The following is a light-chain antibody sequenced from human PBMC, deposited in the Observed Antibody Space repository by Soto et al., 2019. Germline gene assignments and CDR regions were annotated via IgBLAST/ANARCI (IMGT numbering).Light chain of an antibody. Sequence: QSVLTQPPSVSAAPGQKVTISCSGSSSNIGGNSVSWYQQLPGTAPKLLIYDDNKRPSGIPDRFSGSKSGTSATLGIAGFQTGDEADYYCGSWDSSLSAYVFGTGTKSPS. V-gene: IGLV1-51*01. J-gene: IGLJ1*01. CDR2: DDN. CDR1: SSNIGGNS. CDR3: GSWDSSLSAYV.